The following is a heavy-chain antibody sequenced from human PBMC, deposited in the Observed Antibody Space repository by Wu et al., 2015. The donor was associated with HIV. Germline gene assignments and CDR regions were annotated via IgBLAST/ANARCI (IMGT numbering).Heavy chain of an antibody. D-gene: IGHD2-21*01. CDR2: INPNSGGT. CDR1: GYMFTNYD. CDR3: ARDLGDDFAVRGYYWYMDV. V-gene: IGHV1-2*02. J-gene: IGHJ6*03. Sequence: QVQLVQSGAEVKKPGASVKVSCKASGYMFTNYDISWVRQAPGQGLEWMGWINPNSGGTNYAQKFQGRVTMTRDTSISTAYMELSRLRSDDTAVYFCARDLGDDFAVRGYYWYMDVWGRRDRDHRLL.